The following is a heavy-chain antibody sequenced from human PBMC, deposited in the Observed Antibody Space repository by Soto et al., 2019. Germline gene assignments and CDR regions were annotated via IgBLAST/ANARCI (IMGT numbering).Heavy chain of an antibody. CDR1: GVSISSGNW. J-gene: IGHJ4*02. CDR3: ARLVYDTRLNYMYFDF. CDR2: IFHDGTA. Sequence: SETLSLTCAVSGVSISSGNWWTWVRQTPQRGLECIGEIFHDGTANYYPSFERRVAISVDTSKNQFSLKLTSVTAADTAIYFCARLVYDTRLNYMYFDFWGQGALVTVSS. D-gene: IGHD3-10*01. V-gene: IGHV4-4*02.